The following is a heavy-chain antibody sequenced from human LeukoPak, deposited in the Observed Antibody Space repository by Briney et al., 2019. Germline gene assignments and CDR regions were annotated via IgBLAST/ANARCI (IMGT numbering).Heavy chain of an antibody. J-gene: IGHJ4*02. Sequence: GESLKISCKGSGYSFTSYWIGWVRQMPGRGLEWMGIIYPGDSDTRYSPSFQGQVTISADKSISTAYLQWSSLRASDTAMYYCARHPIVPTYYDTSGYYDYWGQGTLVTVSS. CDR3: ARHPIVPTYYDTSGYYDY. CDR1: GYSFTSYW. D-gene: IGHD3-22*01. V-gene: IGHV5-51*01. CDR2: IYPGDSDT.